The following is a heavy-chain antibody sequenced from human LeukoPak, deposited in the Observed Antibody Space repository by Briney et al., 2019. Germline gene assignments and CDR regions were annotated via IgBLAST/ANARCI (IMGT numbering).Heavy chain of an antibody. J-gene: IGHJ4*02. CDR2: IYTSGST. D-gene: IGHD6-13*01. CDR3: ARDHQGKYSSSSGYFDY. V-gene: IGHV4-4*07. Sequence: PSETLSLTCTVSGGSISTYYWSWIRQIAGKGLEWIGRIYTSGSTNYNPSLKSRVTISVDTSKNQFSLKLSSVTAADTAVYYCARDHQGKYSSSSGYFDYWGQGTLVTVSS. CDR1: GGSISTYY.